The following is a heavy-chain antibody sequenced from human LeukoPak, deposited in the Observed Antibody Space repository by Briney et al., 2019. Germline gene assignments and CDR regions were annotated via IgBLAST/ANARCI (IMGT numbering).Heavy chain of an antibody. CDR2: INHSGST. CDR1: GGSFSGYY. V-gene: IGHV4-34*01. CDR3: ARVLEGSSGQHWYFDL. Sequence: PSETLSLTCAVYGGSFSGYYWSWIRQPPGKGLEWIGEINHSGSTNYNPSLKSRVTISADTSKNQFSLRLGSVTAADTAVYYCARVLEGSSGQHWYFDLWGRGTLVTVSS. J-gene: IGHJ2*01. D-gene: IGHD6-19*01.